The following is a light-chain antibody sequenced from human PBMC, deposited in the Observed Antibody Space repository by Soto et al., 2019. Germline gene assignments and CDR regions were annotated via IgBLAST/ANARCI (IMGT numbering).Light chain of an antibody. V-gene: IGKV3-11*01. J-gene: IGKJ4*01. CDR2: DAS. Sequence: EVVLTQSPVTLALSPGDGATLSCRTSHSVDIYLAWYQQKPGQAPRLLIYDASNRATGIPARFSGSGSVTEFTLTISSLEHEDFAVYYCQQRKYWPPLTFGGGTKVELK. CDR3: QQRKYWPPLT. CDR1: HSVDIY.